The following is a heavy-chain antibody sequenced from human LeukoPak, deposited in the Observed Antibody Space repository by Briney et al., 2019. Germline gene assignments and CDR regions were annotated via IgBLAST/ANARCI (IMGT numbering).Heavy chain of an antibody. CDR1: GFTVSSNY. V-gene: IGHV3-53*01. D-gene: IGHD4-11*01. CDR2: IYSGGST. Sequence: GGSLRLSCAASGFTVSSNYMSWVRQAPGKGLEWVSVIYSGGSTYYADSVKGRFTISRDNSKNTLYLQMNSLRAEDTAVYYRARDIYSNHNYYYYYMDVWGKGTTVTVSS. J-gene: IGHJ6*03. CDR3: ARDIYSNHNYYYYYMDV.